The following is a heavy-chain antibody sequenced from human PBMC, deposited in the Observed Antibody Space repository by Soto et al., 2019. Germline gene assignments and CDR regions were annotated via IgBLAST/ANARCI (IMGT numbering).Heavy chain of an antibody. J-gene: IGHJ2*01. CDR2: ITASNGNT. V-gene: IGHV1-18*01. D-gene: IGHD3-16*01. CDR3: ARGSSYGSFWYFDL. Sequence: QVQLVQSGAEVKNPGASVRVSCKASGFTFPSYGITWVRQAPGQGLEWMGWITASNGNTHYAQNLQGRVTMTTDTSTSTAYMELCRLNSDDTAVYYCARGSSYGSFWYFDLWGRGTLVTVSS. CDR1: GFTFPSYG.